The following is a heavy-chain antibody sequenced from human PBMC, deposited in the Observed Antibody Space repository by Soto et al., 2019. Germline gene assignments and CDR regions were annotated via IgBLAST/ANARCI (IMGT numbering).Heavy chain of an antibody. CDR3: ASTARDYYFDY. D-gene: IGHD5-18*01. V-gene: IGHV1-69*13. CDR2: IIPIFGTA. J-gene: IGHJ4*02. CDR1: GGTSSSYA. Sequence: ASVKASCKASGGTSSSYAISWVRQAPGQGLEWMGGIIPIFGTANYAQKFQGRVTITADESTSTAYMELSSLRSEDTAVYYCASTARDYYFDYWGQGTLVTVSS.